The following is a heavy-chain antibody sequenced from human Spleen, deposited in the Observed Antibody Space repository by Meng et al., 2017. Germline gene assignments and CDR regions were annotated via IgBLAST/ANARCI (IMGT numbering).Heavy chain of an antibody. CDR2: ISSSSSYI. CDR1: GFTFSSYS. CDR3: ARVGGGRYYYYYGMDV. J-gene: IGHJ6*01. D-gene: IGHD3-16*01. V-gene: IGHV3-21*01. Sequence: GESLKISCAASGFTFSSYSMNWVRQAPGKGLEWFSSISSSSSYIYYADSVKGRFTISRDNAKNSLYLQMNSLRAEDTAVYYCARVGGGRYYYYYGMDVWGQGTTVTVSS.